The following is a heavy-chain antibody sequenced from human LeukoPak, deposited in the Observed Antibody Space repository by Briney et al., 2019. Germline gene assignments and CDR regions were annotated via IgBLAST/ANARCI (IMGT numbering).Heavy chain of an antibody. J-gene: IGHJ4*02. CDR3: ARRHSSSWYYFDY. Sequence: VASVKVSCKASGYTFTGYYMHWVRQAPGQGLEWMGWINPNSGGTNYAQKFQGRVTMTRDTSISTAYMELSRLRSDDTAMYYCARRHSSSWYYFDYWGQGTLVTVSS. D-gene: IGHD6-13*01. CDR1: GYTFTGYY. V-gene: IGHV1-2*02. CDR2: INPNSGGT.